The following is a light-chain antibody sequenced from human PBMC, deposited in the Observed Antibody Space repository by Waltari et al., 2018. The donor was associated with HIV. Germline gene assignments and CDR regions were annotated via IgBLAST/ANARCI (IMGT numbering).Light chain of an antibody. V-gene: IGLV4-69*01. CDR2: INDDGSH. Sequence: QLVLTQSPSASASLGASVKLTCTLSSGHSNYAIAWHRQRPANGPRYLMKINDDGSHAKGDGIPDRFSGSSSGAERYLTISSLQSEDEADYYCQTWASGVVVFGGGTKLTVL. J-gene: IGLJ2*01. CDR3: QTWASGVVV. CDR1: SGHSNYA.